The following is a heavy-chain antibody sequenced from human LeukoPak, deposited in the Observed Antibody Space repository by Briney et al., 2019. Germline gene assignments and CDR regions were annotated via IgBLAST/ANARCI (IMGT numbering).Heavy chain of an antibody. D-gene: IGHD4-17*01. J-gene: IGHJ4*02. CDR2: IKQDGSEK. CDR1: GFTFTRYW. V-gene: IGHV3-7*01. Sequence: PGGSLRLSCAASGFTFTRYWMSWVRQAPGKGLEWVAGIKQDGSEKHYVDSVKGRFTISRDNAKNSVYLQMNSLSDDDTAVYYCARDGDYVMPPFDYWGQGLLVTVSS. CDR3: ARDGDYVMPPFDY.